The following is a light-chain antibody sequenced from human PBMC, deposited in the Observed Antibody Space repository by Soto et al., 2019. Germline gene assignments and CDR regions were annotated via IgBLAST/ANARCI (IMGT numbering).Light chain of an antibody. Sequence: AIQLIQSPSSLSASVGDTVTITCRASQGITTALAWYQQKPGKAPNLMISIASILETGVPSRFSGSGSGTDFTLTITSLQPEDFATYYCQQFNSYPITFGQGTRLEIK. V-gene: IGKV1-13*02. CDR1: QGITTA. J-gene: IGKJ5*01. CDR3: QQFNSYPIT. CDR2: IAS.